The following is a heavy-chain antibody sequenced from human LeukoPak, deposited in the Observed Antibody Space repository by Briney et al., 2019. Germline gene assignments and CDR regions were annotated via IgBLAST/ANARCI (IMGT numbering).Heavy chain of an antibody. J-gene: IGHJ4*02. CDR3: AKRGSIVGATKTFGLDC. CDR1: GFTFSSYA. CDR2: ISGSGDRT. V-gene: IGHV3-23*01. D-gene: IGHD1-26*01. Sequence: GESLPLSCAVSGFTFSSYAMSWVRQPPGKGLAWVSAISGSGDRTYYEDSVEGRFTISRDNSKNTLYLPINSLRADDTAVYCCAKRGSIVGATKTFGLDCWGQGTLVTVSS.